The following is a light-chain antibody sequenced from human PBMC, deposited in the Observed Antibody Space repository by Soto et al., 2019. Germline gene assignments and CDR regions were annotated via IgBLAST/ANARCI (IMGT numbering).Light chain of an antibody. J-gene: IGLJ2*01. CDR2: KDS. Sequence: SYELTQPPSVSVSPGQKARITCSGDALPKQYAYWYQQKPGQAPVLVIYKDSERPSGIPERFSGSSSGTTVTLTISGVQAEDEADYYGQSADSSGTLVFGGGTQLTVL. V-gene: IGLV3-25*03. CDR1: ALPKQY. CDR3: QSADSSGTLV.